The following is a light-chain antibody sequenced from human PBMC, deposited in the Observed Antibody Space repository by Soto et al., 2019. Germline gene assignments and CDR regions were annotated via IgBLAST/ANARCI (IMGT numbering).Light chain of an antibody. V-gene: IGLV1-40*01. CDR2: GNS. J-gene: IGLJ2*01. CDR1: SSNIGAGYD. Sequence: QSVLTQPPSVSGAPGQRVTISCTGSSSNIGAGYDVHWYQQLPGTAPKLLIYGNSNRPSGVPDRFSCSKSGTSASLAITGLQAEDEADDYCQSYDSSLSGSVVFGGGTKLTVL. CDR3: QSYDSSLSGSVV.